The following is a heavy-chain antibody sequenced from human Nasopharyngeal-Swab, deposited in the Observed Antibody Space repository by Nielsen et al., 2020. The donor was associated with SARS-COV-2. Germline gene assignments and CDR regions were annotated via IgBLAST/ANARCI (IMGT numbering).Heavy chain of an antibody. CDR2: INVGEDSP. J-gene: IGHJ4*02. V-gene: IGHV1-3*01. CDR1: GYPFTSYA. D-gene: IGHD6-19*01. CDR3: ARVSSDQWLEYYFDY. Sequence: ASVKVSCKASGYPFTSYALHWVRQAPGQRLEWMGWINVGEDSPRYSQNFRGRITITRDTSATTAYMELSSLTPEDTAVYYCARVSSDQWLEYYFDYWGQGTLVTVSS.